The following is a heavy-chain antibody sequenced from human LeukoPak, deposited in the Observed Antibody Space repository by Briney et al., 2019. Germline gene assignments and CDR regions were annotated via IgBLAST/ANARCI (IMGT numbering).Heavy chain of an antibody. CDR1: GYTFTTYG. Sequence: VSVKVSCKASGYTFTTYGISWVRQAPGQGLEWMGWISAYNGNTNYAQKVQGRVTMTTDTSTSIAYMELRSLRSDDTAVYYCARDPVLYCSSTSCYFDYWGQGTLVTVSS. CDR3: ARDPVLYCSSTSCYFDY. J-gene: IGHJ4*02. D-gene: IGHD2-2*01. CDR2: ISAYNGNT. V-gene: IGHV1-18*01.